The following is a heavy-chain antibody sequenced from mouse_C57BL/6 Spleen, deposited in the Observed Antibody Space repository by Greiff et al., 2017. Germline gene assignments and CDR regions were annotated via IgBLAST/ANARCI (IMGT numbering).Heavy chain of an antibody. J-gene: IGHJ2*01. V-gene: IGHV1-4*01. D-gene: IGHD2-3*01. CDR3: ARSGDGYYFDY. Sequence: QVQLQQSGAELARPGASVKMSCKASGYTFTSYTMHWVKQRPGQGLEWIGYINPSSGYTKYNQKFKDKATLTADKSSSTAYMQLSSMTSEDSAVYYCARSGDGYYFDYWGQGTTLTVSS. CDR2: INPSSGYT. CDR1: GYTFTSYT.